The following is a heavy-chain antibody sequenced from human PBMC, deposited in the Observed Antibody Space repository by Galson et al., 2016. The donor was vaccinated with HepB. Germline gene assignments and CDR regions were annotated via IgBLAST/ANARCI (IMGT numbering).Heavy chain of an antibody. D-gene: IGHD5-18*01. J-gene: IGHJ4*02. V-gene: IGHV3-30*14. CDR3: ARDRTRGSSSCYGGVFDY. CDR2: LSYDATST. Sequence: SLRLSCAASGFTFSNYAMHWVRQAPGKGLEWVAALSYDATSTYYVDSVKGRFTISRDSSKNTLYLQMNSLRAEDTAVYYCARDRTRGSSSCYGGVFDYWGQGTLVTVSS. CDR1: GFTFSNYA.